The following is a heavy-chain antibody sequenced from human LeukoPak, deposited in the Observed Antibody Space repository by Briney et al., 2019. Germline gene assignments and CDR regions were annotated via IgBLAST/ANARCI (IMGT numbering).Heavy chain of an antibody. CDR3: AKASPAPGYYFDY. CDR2: IWYDRINN. Sequence: PGRSLRLSCAASGFTFSSYGMHWVRQAPGRGVGRVVGIWYDRINNYYADSVKGRFTISRDNSKHTLYLQMNSLRAEDTAVYYCAKASPAPGYYFDYWGQGTLVTVSS. J-gene: IGHJ4*02. D-gene: IGHD2-15*01. V-gene: IGHV3-33*06. CDR1: GFTFSSYG.